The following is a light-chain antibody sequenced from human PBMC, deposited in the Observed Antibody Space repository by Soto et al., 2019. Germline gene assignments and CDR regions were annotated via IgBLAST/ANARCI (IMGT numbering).Light chain of an antibody. Sequence: QFVLTQPASVSGSPGQSITISCTGTSSDVGGYNYVSWYQQHPGKAPKLMIYEVSNRPSGVSNRFSGSKYGNTASLTISGLHAEDEADYYCSAYTSSSTPYVFGTGTKVTVL. CDR2: EVS. V-gene: IGLV2-14*01. CDR1: SSDVGGYNY. J-gene: IGLJ1*01. CDR3: SAYTSSSTPYV.